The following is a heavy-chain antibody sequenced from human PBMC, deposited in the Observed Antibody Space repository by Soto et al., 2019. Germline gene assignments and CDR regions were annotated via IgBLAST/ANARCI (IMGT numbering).Heavy chain of an antibody. V-gene: IGHV3-33*01. J-gene: IGHJ6*02. CDR2: IWYEGSNK. D-gene: IGHD5-18*01. CDR1: GFTFSSYG. CDR3: ARDIVARYSYGPHYYGMDV. Sequence: QVQLVESGGGVVQPGRSLRLSCAASGFTFSSYGMHWVRQAPGKGLEWVAVIWYEGSNKYYADSVKGRFTISRDNSKNPLYLQMDSLRAEDTAVYYCARDIVARYSYGPHYYGMDVWGQGTTVTVSS.